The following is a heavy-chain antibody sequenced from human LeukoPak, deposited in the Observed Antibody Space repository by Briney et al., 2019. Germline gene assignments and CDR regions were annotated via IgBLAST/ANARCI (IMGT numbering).Heavy chain of an antibody. Sequence: PGGSLRLSCAASGFTFSSYGMHWVRQAPGKVLEWVAVISYDGSNKYYADSVKGRFTISRDNSKNTLYLQMNSLRAEDTAVYYCAKGRPARTIAVAGTRYGMDVWGQGTTVTVSS. CDR3: AKGRPARTIAVAGTRYGMDV. D-gene: IGHD6-19*01. CDR1: GFTFSSYG. V-gene: IGHV3-30*18. CDR2: ISYDGSNK. J-gene: IGHJ6*02.